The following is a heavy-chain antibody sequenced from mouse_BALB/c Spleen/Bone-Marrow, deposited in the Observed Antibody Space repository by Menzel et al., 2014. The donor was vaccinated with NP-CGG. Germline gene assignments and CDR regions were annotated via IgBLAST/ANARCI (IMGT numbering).Heavy chain of an antibody. D-gene: IGHD1-3*01. CDR1: GFTFTDYY. CDR3: ARDKGSVFFDY. V-gene: IGHV7-3*02. J-gene: IGHJ2*01. CDR2: IRNNANGYTT. Sequence: EVKLVESGGGLVQPGGSLRLSCATSGFTFTDYYMNWVRQPPGKALEWLGFIRNNANGYTTEYSASVKGRFTISRDNSQSILYLQMNALRAEDSATYCCARDKGSVFFDYWGQGTPLTVSS.